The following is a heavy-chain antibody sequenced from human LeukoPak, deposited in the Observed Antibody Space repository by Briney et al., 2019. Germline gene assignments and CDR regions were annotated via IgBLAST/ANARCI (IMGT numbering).Heavy chain of an antibody. V-gene: IGHV3-7*01. CDR2: IKQDGSEK. Sequence: GGSLRLSCAASGFTFSSYWMSWVRQAPGKGLEWVANIKQDGSEKYYVDSVKGRFTISRDNAKNSLYLQMNSLRAEDTAAYYCARGAYYYDSSGYYWGQGTLVTVSS. CDR1: GFTFSSYW. CDR3: ARGAYYYDSSGYY. D-gene: IGHD3-22*01. J-gene: IGHJ4*02.